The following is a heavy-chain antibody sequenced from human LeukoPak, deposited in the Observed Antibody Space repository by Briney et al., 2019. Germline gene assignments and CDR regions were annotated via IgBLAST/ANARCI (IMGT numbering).Heavy chain of an antibody. J-gene: IGHJ1*01. CDR3: ARAPSEIGGYYPEYFRH. V-gene: IGHV3-74*01. D-gene: IGHD3-22*01. CDR1: GFTFSNYR. Sequence: GGSLRLSCAAAGFTFSNYRMHWVRQAPGKGLVWVSRIKSDGRTNYADSVKGRFTISRDNAKNTVSLQMNSLRAEDTGVYYCARAPSEIGGYYPEYFRHWGQGTLVTVSS. CDR2: IKSDGRT.